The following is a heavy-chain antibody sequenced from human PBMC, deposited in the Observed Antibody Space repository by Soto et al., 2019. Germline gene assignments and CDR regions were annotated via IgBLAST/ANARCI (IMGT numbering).Heavy chain of an antibody. D-gene: IGHD5-18*01. CDR2: VKYDGSTT. CDR1: GFTFSTYW. V-gene: IGHV3-74*01. CDR3: ARGIRNYYGVDV. J-gene: IGHJ6*02. Sequence: EVQLVESGGGLVQPGGSLRLSCVAPGFTFSTYWMHWVRQAPGKGLVWVSRVKYDGSTTSYADSVKGRFTISRDYAKNTVYLQMSSLTAEDTGVYYCARGIRNYYGVDVWGQGTTVTVSS.